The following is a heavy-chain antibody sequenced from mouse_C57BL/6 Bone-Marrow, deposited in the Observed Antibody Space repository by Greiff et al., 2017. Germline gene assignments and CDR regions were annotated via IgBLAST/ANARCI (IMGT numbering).Heavy chain of an antibody. J-gene: IGHJ2*01. CDR3: TGGGLGTTVVDY. CDR1: GFTFSNYW. CDR2: IRLKSDNYAT. V-gene: IGHV6-3*01. D-gene: IGHD1-1*01. Sequence: EVKLVESGGGLVQPGGSMKLSCVASGFTFSNYWMNWVRQSPEKGLEWVAQIRLKSDNYATHYAESVKGRFTISSDDSKSSVYLQMNNLRAEDTGIYYCTGGGLGTTVVDYWGQGTTLTVSS.